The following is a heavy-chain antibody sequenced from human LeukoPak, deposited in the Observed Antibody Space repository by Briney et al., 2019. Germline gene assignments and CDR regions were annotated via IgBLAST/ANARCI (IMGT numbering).Heavy chain of an antibody. CDR3: ASGTYYYDSSGYYYSESDY. J-gene: IGHJ4*02. D-gene: IGHD3-22*01. Sequence: SETLSLTCTVSGYSISSGYYWGWIRQPPGKGLEWIGSIYHSGSTNYNPSLKSRVTISVDTSKNQFSLKLSSVTAADTAVYYCASGTYYYDSSGYYYSESDYWGQGTLVTVSS. V-gene: IGHV4-38-2*02. CDR2: IYHSGST. CDR1: GYSISSGYY.